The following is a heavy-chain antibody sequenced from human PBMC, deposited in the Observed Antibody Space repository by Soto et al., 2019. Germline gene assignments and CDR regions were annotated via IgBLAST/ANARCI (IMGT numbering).Heavy chain of an antibody. V-gene: IGHV3-21*06. Sequence: PGGSLRLSCVASGFSFRTHTLVWVRQAPGKGLEWVSYISTGGTYLEYAHSVKGRFTISRDDAADSVFLQMNSLKGDDTAVYYCVKGGEDITSPYGMDVWRQGTTVTVSS. CDR3: VKGGEDITSPYGMDV. CDR1: GFSFRTHT. D-gene: IGHD2-2*01. J-gene: IGHJ6*02. CDR2: ISTGGTYL.